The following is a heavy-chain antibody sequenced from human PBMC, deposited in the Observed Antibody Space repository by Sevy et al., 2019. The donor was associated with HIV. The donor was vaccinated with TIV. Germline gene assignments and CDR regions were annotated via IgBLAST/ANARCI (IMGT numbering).Heavy chain of an antibody. CDR2: ISYDGSNK. Sequence: GGSLRLSCAASGFTFSSYAMHWVRQAPGKGLEWVAVISYDGSNKYYADSVKGRFTISRDNSKNTLDLQMNSLRAEDTAVYYCARDQGIAVAGLSDAFDIWGQGTMVTVSS. V-gene: IGHV3-30-3*01. J-gene: IGHJ3*02. CDR1: GFTFSSYA. CDR3: ARDQGIAVAGLSDAFDI. D-gene: IGHD6-19*01.